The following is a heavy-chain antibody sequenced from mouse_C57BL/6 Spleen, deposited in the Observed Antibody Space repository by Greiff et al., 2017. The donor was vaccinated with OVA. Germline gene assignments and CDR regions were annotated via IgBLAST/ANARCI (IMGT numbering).Heavy chain of an antibody. D-gene: IGHD4-1*01. CDR3: ARDWDGGYFDV. CDR2: ISSGGSYT. J-gene: IGHJ1*03. CDR1: GFTFSSYG. V-gene: IGHV5-6*01. Sequence: EVQLVESGGDLVKPGGSLKLSCAASGFTFSSYGMSWVRQTPDKRLEWVATISSGGSYTSYPDSVKGRFTISRDNAKNTLYLQMSSLKSEDTAMYYCARDWDGGYFDVWGTGTTVTVSS.